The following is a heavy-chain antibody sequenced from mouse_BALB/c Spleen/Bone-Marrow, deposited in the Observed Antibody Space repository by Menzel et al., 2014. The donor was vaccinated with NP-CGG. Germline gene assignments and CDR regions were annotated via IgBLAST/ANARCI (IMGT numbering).Heavy chain of an antibody. CDR3: TRGDGYGGFAY. Sequence: VKLQESGAELVRPGASVKLSCKTSGYPFTTYWMNWVKQRPGQGLEWIGMIHPSDSETKLNQKFKDKATLTVDKSSNTAYMQLNSPTSEDSAVYYCTRGDGYGGFAYWGQGTLVTVSA. CDR1: GYPFTTYW. J-gene: IGHJ3*01. CDR2: IHPSDSET. D-gene: IGHD2-2*01. V-gene: IGHV1-61*01.